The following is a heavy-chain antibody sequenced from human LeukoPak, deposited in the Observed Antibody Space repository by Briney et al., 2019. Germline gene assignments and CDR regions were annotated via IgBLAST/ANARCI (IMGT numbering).Heavy chain of an antibody. CDR1: GFTFSSYA. CDR3: ARDESSSSWTHIFDY. CDR2: ISYDGSNK. D-gene: IGHD6-13*01. Sequence: PGGSLRLSCAASGFTFSSYAMHWVRQAPGKGLEWVAVISYDGSNKYYADSVKGRFTISRDNSKNTLYLQMNSLRAEDTAVYYCARDESSSSWTHIFDYWGQGTLVTVSS. V-gene: IGHV3-30-3*01. J-gene: IGHJ4*02.